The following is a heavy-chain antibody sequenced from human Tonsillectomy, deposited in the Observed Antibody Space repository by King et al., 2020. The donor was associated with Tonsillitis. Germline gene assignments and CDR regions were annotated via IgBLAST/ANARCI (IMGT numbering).Heavy chain of an antibody. CDR1: GFTFSSYA. Sequence: VQLVESGGGLVQPGGSLRLSCAASGFTFSSYAMSWVRQAPGKGLEWVSDISGSGGSTYYADSVKGRFTISRDNSKNTLFLQMNSLRAEDTAVYYCAKTLNCRCEALCFWGQGTMVTVSS. CDR3: AKTLNCRCEALCF. V-gene: IGHV3-23*04. D-gene: IGHD2-15*01. J-gene: IGHJ3*01. CDR2: ISGSGGST.